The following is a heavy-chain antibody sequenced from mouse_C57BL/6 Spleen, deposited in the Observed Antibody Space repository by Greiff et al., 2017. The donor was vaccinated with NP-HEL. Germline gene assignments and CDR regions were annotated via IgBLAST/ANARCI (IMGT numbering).Heavy chain of an antibody. CDR2: IRSKSNNYAT. Sequence: EVMLVESGGGLVQPKGSLKLSCAASGFSFNTYAMNWVRQAPGKGLEWVARIRSKSNNYATYYADSVKDRFTISRDDPESMLYLQMNNLKTEDTAMYYCVRDGYSWFAYWGQGTLVTVSA. CDR1: GFSFNTYA. D-gene: IGHD2-3*01. V-gene: IGHV10-1*01. CDR3: VRDGYSWFAY. J-gene: IGHJ3*01.